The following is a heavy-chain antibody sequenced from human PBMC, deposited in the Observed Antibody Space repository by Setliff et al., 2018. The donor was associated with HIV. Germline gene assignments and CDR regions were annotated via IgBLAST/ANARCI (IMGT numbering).Heavy chain of an antibody. V-gene: IGHV3-49*04. J-gene: IGHJ4*02. D-gene: IGHD3-16*01. CDR2: IRSKAYGGTT. Sequence: GSLRLSCTVSGFTFGDYAMSWVRQAPGKGLEWVGFIRSKAYGGTTEYAAPVKGRFTISRDDSKSTAYLQMNSLKTEDTAVYYCTRDLGGPFDYWGQGTLVTVSS. CDR3: TRDLGGPFDY. CDR1: GFTFGDYA.